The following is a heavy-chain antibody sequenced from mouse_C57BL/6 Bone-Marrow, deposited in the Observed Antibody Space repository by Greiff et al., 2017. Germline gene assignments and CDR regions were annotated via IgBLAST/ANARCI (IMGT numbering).Heavy chain of an antibody. J-gene: IGHJ3*01. Sequence: EVKLVESGGGLVQPGGSLKLSCAASGFTFSDYYMYWVRQTPEKRLEWVAYISNGGGSTYYPDTVKGRFTISRDNAKNTLYLQMSRLKSEDTAMYYCARQGYGNYPFAYWGQGTLVTVSA. CDR1: GFTFSDYY. CDR3: ARQGYGNYPFAY. CDR2: ISNGGGST. V-gene: IGHV5-12*01. D-gene: IGHD2-1*01.